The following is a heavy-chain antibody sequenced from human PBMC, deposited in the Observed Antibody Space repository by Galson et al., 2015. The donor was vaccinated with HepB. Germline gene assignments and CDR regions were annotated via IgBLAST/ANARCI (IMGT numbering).Heavy chain of an antibody. CDR3: ARDRGSGWYCHGH. CDR2: ISTYNGNT. D-gene: IGHD6-19*01. V-gene: IGHV1-18*01. CDR1: GYTFTSYG. Sequence: SVKVSCKASGYTFTSYGISWVRQAPGQGLEWMGWISTYNGNTNYAQNVQGRVTMTTDTSTSTAYMELRSLRSDDTAVYYCARDRGSGWYCHGHWGQGTLVTVSS. J-gene: IGHJ4*02.